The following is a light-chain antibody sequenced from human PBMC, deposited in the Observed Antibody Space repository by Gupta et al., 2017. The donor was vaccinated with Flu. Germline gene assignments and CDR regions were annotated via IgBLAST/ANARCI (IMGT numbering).Light chain of an antibody. CDR1: QSISID. Sequence: FPATLSVSPGDRVTLSCRASQSISIDLAWYQQKPGRAPRLLIYGAVHRAAGIPARFSGSGSGTEFTLTISSLQSEDFAVYFCEQYSTWPLFGPGTKVDIK. J-gene: IGKJ3*01. CDR2: GAV. CDR3: EQYSTWPL. V-gene: IGKV3-15*01.